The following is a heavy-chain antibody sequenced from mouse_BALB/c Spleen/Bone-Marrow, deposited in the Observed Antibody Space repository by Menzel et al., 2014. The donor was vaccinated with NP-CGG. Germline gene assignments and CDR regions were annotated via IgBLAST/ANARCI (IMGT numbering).Heavy chain of an antibody. V-gene: IGHV14-3*02. CDR1: GFNIKDTY. CDR3: ARWEYYAMDY. CDR2: IDPANGNT. D-gene: IGHD4-1*01. Sequence: VQLKESGAELVKPGASVKLSCTASGFNIKDTYMHWVKQRPKQGLEWIGRIDPANGNTKYDPKFQGKATITADTSSNTAYLQLSSLTSEDTAVYYCARWEYYAMDYWGQGTSVTVSS. J-gene: IGHJ4*01.